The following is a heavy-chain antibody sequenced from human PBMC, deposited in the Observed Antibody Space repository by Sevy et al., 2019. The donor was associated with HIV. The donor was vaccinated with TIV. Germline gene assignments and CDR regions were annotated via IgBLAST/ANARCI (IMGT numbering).Heavy chain of an antibody. Sequence: ASVKVSCKVSGYTLTELSMHWVRQAPGKGLEWMGGFDPEDGETIYAQKFQDRVTMTEDTSTDTAYMELSSLRSEDTAVYYCATDIITIFGVVISRGFDPWGQGTLVTVSS. V-gene: IGHV1-24*01. CDR1: GYTLTELS. D-gene: IGHD3-3*01. CDR2: FDPEDGET. J-gene: IGHJ5*02. CDR3: ATDIITIFGVVISRGFDP.